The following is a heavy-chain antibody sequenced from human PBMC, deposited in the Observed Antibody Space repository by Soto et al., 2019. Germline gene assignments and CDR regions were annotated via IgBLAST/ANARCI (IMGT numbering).Heavy chain of an antibody. V-gene: IGHV4-31*03. CDR3: ARSFHSTSWIFDY. Sequence: QVQLQESGPGLVKPSQTLSLTCTVSGDSINIGGYYWSWIRQHPGKDLEWIGYIFYSGNTYYNPSLKSRIAMSVDTSRNQFSLRLSSVTAADIAVYYCARSFHSTSWIFDYWSQGTLVTVSS. CDR2: IFYSGNT. J-gene: IGHJ4*01. CDR1: GDSINIGGYY. D-gene: IGHD2-2*01.